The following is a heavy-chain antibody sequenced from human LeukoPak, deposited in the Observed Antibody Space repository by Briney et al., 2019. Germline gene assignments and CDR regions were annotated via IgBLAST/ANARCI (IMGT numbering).Heavy chain of an antibody. CDR2: ISSSSSYI. J-gene: IGHJ2*01. D-gene: IGHD6-19*01. CDR3: ARVCNRRQWLANWYFDL. Sequence: PGGSLRLSCAASGFTFSSYSMNWVRQAPGKGLEWVSSISSSSSYIYYADSVKGRFTISRDNAKNSLYLQMNSLRAEDTAVYYCARVCNRRQWLANWYFDLWGRGTLVTVSS. V-gene: IGHV3-21*01. CDR1: GFTFSSYS.